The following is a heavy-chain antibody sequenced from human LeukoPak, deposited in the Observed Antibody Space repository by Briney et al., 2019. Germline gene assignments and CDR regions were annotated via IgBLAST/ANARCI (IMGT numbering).Heavy chain of an antibody. CDR2: IKQDGSEK. CDR1: GFTFSSYW. CDR3: ARGPRYGTMDV. D-gene: IGHD5-18*01. J-gene: IGHJ6*04. Sequence: GGSLRLSCAASGFTFSSYWMSWVRQAPGKGLEWVANIKQDGSEKYYVDSVKGRFTISRDNAKNSLYLQMNSLRAEDTAVYNCARGPRYGTMDVWGKGTTVTVSS. V-gene: IGHV3-7*04.